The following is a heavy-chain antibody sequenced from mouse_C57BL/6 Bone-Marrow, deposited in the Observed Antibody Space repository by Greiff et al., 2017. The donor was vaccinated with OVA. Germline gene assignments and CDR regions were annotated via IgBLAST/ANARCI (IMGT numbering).Heavy chain of an antibody. D-gene: IGHD1-1*01. V-gene: IGHV1-5*01. CDR2: IYPGNSDT. CDR1: GYTFTSYW. Sequence: VQLQQSGTVLARPGASVKMSCKTSGYTFTSYWMHWVKQRPGQGLKWIGAIYPGNSDTSYNQKFKGKAKLTAVTSASTAYMELSSLTNEDSAVYYCTRLPIYYYGSSPWFAYWGQGTLVTVSA. J-gene: IGHJ3*01. CDR3: TRLPIYYYGSSPWFAY.